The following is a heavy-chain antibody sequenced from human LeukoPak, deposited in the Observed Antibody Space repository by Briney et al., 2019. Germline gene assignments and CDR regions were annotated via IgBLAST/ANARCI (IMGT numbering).Heavy chain of an antibody. V-gene: IGHV1-46*01. D-gene: IGHD3-22*01. J-gene: IGHJ4*02. CDR3: ARTEGRYSSGYYFDY. Sequence: GASVKVSCKASGYTFTSYYMHWVRQAPGQGLEWMGISNPSGGSTSYAQKFQGRVTMTRDTSTSTVYMELSSLRSEDTAVYYCARTEGRYSSGYYFDYWGQGTLVTVSS. CDR2: SNPSGGST. CDR1: GYTFTSYY.